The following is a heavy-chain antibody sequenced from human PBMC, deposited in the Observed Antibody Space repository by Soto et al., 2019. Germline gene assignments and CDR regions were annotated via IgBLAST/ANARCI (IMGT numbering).Heavy chain of an antibody. J-gene: IGHJ4*02. V-gene: IGHV1-46*01. D-gene: IGHD2-15*01. CDR2: INPNGGST. Sequence: QVQLVQSGAEVKRPGASVKVSCKASGYTFTTYYMHWVRQAPGQGLEWLGIINPNGGSTTYAQKFQLRVTMTRDTTTSTVYLELSSLRSEDTAVYYCARAGYCSGGTCFHGNCDYWGQGTLVTVSA. CDR3: ARAGYCSGGTCFHGNCDY. CDR1: GYTFTTYY.